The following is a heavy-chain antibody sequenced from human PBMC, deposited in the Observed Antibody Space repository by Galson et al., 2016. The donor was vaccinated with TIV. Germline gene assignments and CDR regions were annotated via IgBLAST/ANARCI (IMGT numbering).Heavy chain of an antibody. V-gene: IGHV3-66*02. J-gene: IGHJ6*02. D-gene: IGHD2-8*01. CDR2: ISDGGNT. CDR1: GLSVSLNY. Sequence: LRLSCAASGLSVSLNYMTWVRQSPGKGLEWVSLISDGGNTYYPDSVKGRFTISRDNSKNTLYLQMNSLRVEDTAVYYCARDRMVDATYYYYYFGMDVWGQGTAVTVSS. CDR3: ARDRMVDATYYYYYFGMDV.